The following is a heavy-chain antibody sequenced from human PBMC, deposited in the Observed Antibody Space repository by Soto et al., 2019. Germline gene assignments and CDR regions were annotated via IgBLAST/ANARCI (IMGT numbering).Heavy chain of an antibody. V-gene: IGHV1-2*02. CDR1: GYTFTDYY. J-gene: IGHJ6*02. Sequence: GASVKVSCKASGYTFTDYYIHWVRQAPGQGLEWMGWINPNSGGTNYAEKFQGRVTMTRDTAISTAYMELSRLRLDDTAVYYCATGKEMGVYYYYYYGMDVWGRGTTVTVSS. D-gene: IGHD1-26*01. CDR2: INPNSGGT. CDR3: ATGKEMGVYYYYYYGMDV.